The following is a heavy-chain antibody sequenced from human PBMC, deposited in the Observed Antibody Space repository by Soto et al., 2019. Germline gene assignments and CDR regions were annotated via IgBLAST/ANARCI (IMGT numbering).Heavy chain of an antibody. CDR2: INHSGST. CDR1: GGSFSGYY. CDR3: ARGDSGWYYFDY. Sequence: QVQLQQWGAGLLKPSETLSLTCAVYGGSFSGYYWSWIRQPPGKGLEWIGEINHSGSTNYNPSLKSRVTISVDTSKTQFSLKLSSVTAADTAVYYCARGDSGWYYFDYWGQGTLVTVSS. J-gene: IGHJ4*02. D-gene: IGHD6-19*01. V-gene: IGHV4-34*01.